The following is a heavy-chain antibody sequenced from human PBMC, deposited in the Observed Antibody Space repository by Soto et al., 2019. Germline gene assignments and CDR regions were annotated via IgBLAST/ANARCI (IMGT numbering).Heavy chain of an antibody. CDR3: ARLTIVGATTYHFDY. J-gene: IGHJ4*02. CDR2: MYYSGST. CDR1: GGSTMISSYY. Sequence: HLQLQDSGQRLMKPSETLSLTCDVSGGSTMISSYYCAWIRQPPGKGLEWIGSMYYSGSTYYNPSLKSRVTMSVDTSKTQFSLRLNSVTAADTAVYYCARLTIVGATTYHFDYWGQGIVVTVSS. D-gene: IGHD1-26*01. V-gene: IGHV4-39*01.